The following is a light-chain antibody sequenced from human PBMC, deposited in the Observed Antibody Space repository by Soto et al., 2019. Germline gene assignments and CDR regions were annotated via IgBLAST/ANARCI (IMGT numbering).Light chain of an antibody. CDR3: QQYYSYPRT. J-gene: IGKJ4*01. CDR1: QGISSY. V-gene: IGKV1-8*01. CDR2: AAS. Sequence: AIRMTQSPSSFSASTGDRVTITCRASQGISSYLDWYQQKPGKAPKLLIYAASTLQSGVPSRFSGSGSGTDFTLTISCLQSEDFATYYYQQYYSYPRTFGGGTKVESK.